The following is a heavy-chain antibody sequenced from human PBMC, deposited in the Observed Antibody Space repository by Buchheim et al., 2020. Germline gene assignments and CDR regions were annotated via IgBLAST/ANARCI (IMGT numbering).Heavy chain of an antibody. J-gene: IGHJ6*02. CDR3: AKFIWAVSDYFYYGMDV. CDR2: ISSGGDDT. D-gene: IGHD3-10*01. CDR1: GFNFSRYG. Sequence: EGQVLQSGGGLVQAGGALRLSCVGSGFNFSRYGMNWGRQAPGKGLGWVSAISSGGDDTILAGSVKGRFNIPRDNSKNTLYLQLNSLRAEDTAVYYCAKFIWAVSDYFYYGMDVWGQGTT. V-gene: IGHV3-23*01.